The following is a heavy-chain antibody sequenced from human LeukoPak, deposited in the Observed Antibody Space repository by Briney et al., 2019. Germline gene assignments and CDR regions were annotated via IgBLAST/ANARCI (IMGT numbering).Heavy chain of an antibody. J-gene: IGHJ3*01. D-gene: IGHD5-24*01. CDR3: ARDASLQTGAFDV. V-gene: IGHV4-4*01. CDR2: IFHSGST. CDR1: GGSISRSDW. Sequence: SGTLSLTCAVSGGSISRSDWWSRVRQSPGKGLEWIGEIFHSGSTKYNPSLKSRVTISVDKSKNQFSLNLTSVTAADTAMYCCARDASLQTGAFDVWGQGTMVTVSS.